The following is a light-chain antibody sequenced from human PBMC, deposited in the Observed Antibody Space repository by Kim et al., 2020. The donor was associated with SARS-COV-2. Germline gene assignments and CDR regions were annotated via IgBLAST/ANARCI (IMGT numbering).Light chain of an antibody. CDR1: SANVGSSY. Sequence: GQRVTMSCSGSSANVGSSYVFWYQQLPGTAPKLLIYRNNQRPSGVPDRFSGSKSGTSASLAISGLRSEDEADYYCAAWDDSLSGYVFGTGTKVTVL. V-gene: IGLV1-47*01. CDR3: AAWDDSLSGYV. CDR2: RNN. J-gene: IGLJ1*01.